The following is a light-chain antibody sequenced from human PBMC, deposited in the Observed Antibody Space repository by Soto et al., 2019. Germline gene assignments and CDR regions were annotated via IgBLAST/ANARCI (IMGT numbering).Light chain of an antibody. J-gene: IGKJ1*01. V-gene: IGKV3D-20*01. CDR1: QSVSSSY. CDR3: QQYGSSSWT. Sequence: TQSPSTLSSSPGDRATITCGASQSVSSSYLAWFQQKPGIAPKLLMYDASSRATGVPYRFSGSGSGTDFTLTISRLEPDDFAVYYCQQYGSSSWTFGQGTKVDIK. CDR2: DAS.